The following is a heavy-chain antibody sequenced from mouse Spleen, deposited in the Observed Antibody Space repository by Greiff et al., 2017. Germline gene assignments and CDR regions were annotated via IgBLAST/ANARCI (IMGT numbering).Heavy chain of an antibody. Sequence: QVQLQQPGAELVMPGASVKMSCKASGYTFTDYWMHWVKQRPGQGLEWIGAIDTSDSYTSYNQKFKGKATLTVDESSSTAYMQLSSLTSEDSAVYYCARRLRRGGYYAMDYWGQGTSVTVSS. CDR2: IDTSDSYT. D-gene: IGHD2-2*01. CDR1: GYTFTDYW. CDR3: ARRLRRGGYYAMDY. V-gene: IGHV1-69*01. J-gene: IGHJ4*01.